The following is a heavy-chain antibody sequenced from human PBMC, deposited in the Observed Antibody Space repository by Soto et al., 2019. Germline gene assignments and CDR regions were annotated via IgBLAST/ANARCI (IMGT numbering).Heavy chain of an antibody. Sequence: GESLKISCKGSGYSFTSYWIGWVRQMPGKGLEWMGIIYPGDSDTRYSPSFQGQVTISADKSISTAYLQWSSLKASDTAMYYCARHAHRGIAAAGDDAFDIWGQGTMVTVS. D-gene: IGHD6-13*01. CDR1: GYSFTSYW. J-gene: IGHJ3*02. CDR3: ARHAHRGIAAAGDDAFDI. V-gene: IGHV5-51*01. CDR2: IYPGDSDT.